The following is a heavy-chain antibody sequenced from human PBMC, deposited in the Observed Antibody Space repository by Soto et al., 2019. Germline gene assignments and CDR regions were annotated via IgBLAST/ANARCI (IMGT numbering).Heavy chain of an antibody. CDR3: ARVIVATIRGYYYGMDA. CDR2: INHSGST. Sequence: SETLSLTCAVYGGSFSGYYWSWIRQPPGKGLEWIGEINHSGSTNYNPSLKSRVTISVDTSKNQFSLKLSSVTAADTAVYYCARVIVATIRGYYYGMDAWGQGTPVTV. D-gene: IGHD5-12*01. CDR1: GGSFSGYY. J-gene: IGHJ6*02. V-gene: IGHV4-34*01.